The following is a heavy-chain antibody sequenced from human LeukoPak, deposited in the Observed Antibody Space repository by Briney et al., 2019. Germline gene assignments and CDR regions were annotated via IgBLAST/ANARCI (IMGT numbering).Heavy chain of an antibody. CDR2: IYYSGST. D-gene: IGHD7-27*01. J-gene: IGHJ4*02. V-gene: IGHV4-59*01. CDR1: GGSISSYY. CDR3: ARVDGTGGHFDY. Sequence: PSETLSLTCTVSGGSISSYYWSWIRQPPGKGLEWVGYIYYSGSTNYNPSLKSRVTTSVDTSKNQFPLKLSSVTAADTAVYYCARVDGTGGHFDYWGQGTLVTVSS.